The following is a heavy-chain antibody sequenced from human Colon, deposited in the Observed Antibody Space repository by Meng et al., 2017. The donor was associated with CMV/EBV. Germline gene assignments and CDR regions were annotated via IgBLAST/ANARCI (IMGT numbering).Heavy chain of an antibody. D-gene: IGHD3-9*01. CDR1: GFTLGSND. CDR3: TRDLDRYFDY. J-gene: IGHJ4*02. CDR2: IYYDRSKK. V-gene: IGHV3-33*01. Sequence: WEASGFTLGSNDKNWVRQAPGKGLEWVEIIYYDRSKKYYADAVKGRFTISRDNSKNTLYLQMDSVRAEDTAIYYCTRDLDRYFDYWGQGTLVTVSS.